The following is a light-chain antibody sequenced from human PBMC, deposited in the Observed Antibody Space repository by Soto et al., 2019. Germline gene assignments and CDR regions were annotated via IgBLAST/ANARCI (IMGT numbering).Light chain of an antibody. V-gene: IGKV3-11*01. Sequence: EIVMTQSPATLSVSPGERATLSCRASQSVSVYLACYQQKPGQAPRLLIYDTSNRATGIPARFSGSGSGTDFTLTISSLEPEDFAVYYCQQSSNWPPSITFGQGTRLEIK. J-gene: IGKJ5*01. CDR3: QQSSNWPPSIT. CDR2: DTS. CDR1: QSVSVY.